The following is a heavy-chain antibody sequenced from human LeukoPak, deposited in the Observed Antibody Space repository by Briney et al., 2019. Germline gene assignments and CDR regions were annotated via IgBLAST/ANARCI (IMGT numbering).Heavy chain of an antibody. Sequence: GASVKVSCKASGYTFTSYGTSWVRQAPGQGLEWMGWISGYNGNTNYAQKLQGRVTMTTDTSTSTAYMELRSLRSDDTAVYYCARELWFGARPSALSRGASRRFDPWGQGTLVTVSS. CDR1: GYTFTSYG. J-gene: IGHJ5*02. CDR2: ISGYNGNT. D-gene: IGHD3-10*01. CDR3: ARELWFGARPSALSRGASRRFDP. V-gene: IGHV1-18*01.